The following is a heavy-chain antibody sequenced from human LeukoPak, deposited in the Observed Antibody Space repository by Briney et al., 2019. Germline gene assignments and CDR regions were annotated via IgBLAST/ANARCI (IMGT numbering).Heavy chain of an antibody. CDR1: GFTFGSYA. V-gene: IGHV3-23*01. CDR2: VTGSGAGT. D-gene: IGHD1-26*01. CDR3: ARALVGATTADY. Sequence: GGSLRLSCAAAGFTFGSYAMSWVRQAPGQGLEWVSVVTGSGAGTYYADSVKGRFTISRDNSKTTLYLQINSLTADDTAVYYCARALVGATTADYWGQGTLVTVSS. J-gene: IGHJ4*02.